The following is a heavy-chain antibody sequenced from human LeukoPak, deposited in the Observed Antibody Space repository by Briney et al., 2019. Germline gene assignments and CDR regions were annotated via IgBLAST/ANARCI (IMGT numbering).Heavy chain of an antibody. J-gene: IGHJ4*02. D-gene: IGHD2-2*02. CDR1: GFTFDDYA. CDR3: AKDRSYTNSRTFDY. CDR2: ISWNSGSI. Sequence: PGRSLRLSCAASGFTFDDYAMHWVRQAPGKGLEWVSGISWNSGSIGYADSVKGRFTISRDNAKNSLYLQMNSLRAEDTALYYCAKDRSYTNSRTFDYWGQGTLVNVSS. V-gene: IGHV3-9*01.